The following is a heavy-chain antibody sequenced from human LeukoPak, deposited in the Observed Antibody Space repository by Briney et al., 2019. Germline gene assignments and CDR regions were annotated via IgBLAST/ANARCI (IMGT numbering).Heavy chain of an antibody. Sequence: SVKVSCKSSGGTFTNNYAISWVRQAPGQGLEWMGGIVPLLGTANSAHRFQARVTFTADKSTHTDYMELSSLRSEDTAIYYCARGDFDDDHGDYRTLQYRGQGTLIVVS. CDR2: IVPLLGTA. V-gene: IGHV1-69*10. CDR3: ARGDFDDDHGDYRTLQY. CDR1: GGTFTNNYA. J-gene: IGHJ4*02. D-gene: IGHD4-17*01.